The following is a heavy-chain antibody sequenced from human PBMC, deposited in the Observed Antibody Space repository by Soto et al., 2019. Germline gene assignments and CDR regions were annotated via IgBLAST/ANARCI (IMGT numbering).Heavy chain of an antibody. CDR2: ISAYNGNT. J-gene: IGHJ3*02. Sequence: GASVKVSCKASGYTFTSYGISWVRQAPGQGLEWMGWISAYNGNTNYAQKLQGRVTMTTDTSTSTAYMELRSLRSDDTAVYYCASARLTVGGNAFDIWGQGTMVTVSS. CDR3: ASARLTVGGNAFDI. D-gene: IGHD3-16*01. V-gene: IGHV1-18*01. CDR1: GYTFTSYG.